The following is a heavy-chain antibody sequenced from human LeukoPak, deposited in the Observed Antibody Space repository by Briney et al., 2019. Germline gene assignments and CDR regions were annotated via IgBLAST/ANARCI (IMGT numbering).Heavy chain of an antibody. J-gene: IGHJ5*02. D-gene: IGHD2-2*01. CDR1: GGSISSGSYY. CDR2: IYTSGST. V-gene: IGHV4-61*02. CDR3: ARDGPFVVPAVS. Sequence: SQTLSLTCTVSGGSISSGSYYWSWIRQPAGKGLEWIGRIYTSGSTNYNPSLKSRVTISVDTSKNQFSLRLSSVTAADTAVYYCARDGPFVVPAVSWGQGTLVTVSS.